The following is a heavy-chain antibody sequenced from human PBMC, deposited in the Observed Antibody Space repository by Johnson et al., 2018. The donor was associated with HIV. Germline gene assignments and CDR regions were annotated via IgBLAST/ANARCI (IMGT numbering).Heavy chain of an antibody. D-gene: IGHD6-19*01. J-gene: IGHJ3*02. CDR2: LYSGRRT. V-gene: IGHV3-53*01. Sequence: MHLVEPGRGLIQPGGSLPLPCPPSGFTAPSNFMSSVRQAPGPGLEWVSVLYSGRRTYHTDSVNGRLTISRDNSKTTLYLQMNSLRAEDTAVYYCASFCLAVAADAFDIWGQGTMVTVSS. CDR3: ASFCLAVAADAFDI. CDR1: GFTAPSNF.